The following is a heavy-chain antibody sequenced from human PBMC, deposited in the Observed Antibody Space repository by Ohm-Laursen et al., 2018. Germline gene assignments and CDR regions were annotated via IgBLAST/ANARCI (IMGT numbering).Heavy chain of an antibody. J-gene: IGHJ1*01. CDR1: GFTFSSYG. CDR2: ISYDGSNK. D-gene: IGHD4-17*01. V-gene: IGHV3-30*18. CDR3: AKPSSTGYFQH. Sequence: SLRLSCAASGFTFSSYGMHWARQAPGKGLEWVAVISYDGSNKYYADSVKGRFTISRDNSKNTLYLQMNSPRAEDTAVYYCAKPSSTGYFQHWGQGTLVTVSS.